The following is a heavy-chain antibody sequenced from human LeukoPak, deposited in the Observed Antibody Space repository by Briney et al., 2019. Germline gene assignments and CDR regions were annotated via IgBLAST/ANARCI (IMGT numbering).Heavy chain of an antibody. D-gene: IGHD2-21*02. Sequence: STVKVSCKASGGTFSSYAISWVRQAPGQGLEWMGRIIPIFGTANYAQKFQGRVTITTDESTSTPYMELSSLRSADTAVYYCARVLAYCGGDCAYFDYWGQGTLVTVSS. CDR2: IIPIFGTA. J-gene: IGHJ4*02. CDR1: GGTFSSYA. CDR3: ARVLAYCGGDCAYFDY. V-gene: IGHV1-69*05.